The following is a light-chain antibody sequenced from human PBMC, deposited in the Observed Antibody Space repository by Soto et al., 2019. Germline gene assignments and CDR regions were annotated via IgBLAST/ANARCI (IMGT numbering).Light chain of an antibody. Sequence: SALSEPASVCGSRGQSITISCTGTSSDVGGYNYVSWYQQHPGKAPKLMIYDVSNRPSGVSNRFSGSKSGNTASLTISGLQAEDEADYYCSSYTSSSTYVFGTGTKVTV. CDR3: SSYTSSSTYV. J-gene: IGLJ1*01. CDR2: DVS. CDR1: SSDVGGYNY. V-gene: IGLV2-14*01.